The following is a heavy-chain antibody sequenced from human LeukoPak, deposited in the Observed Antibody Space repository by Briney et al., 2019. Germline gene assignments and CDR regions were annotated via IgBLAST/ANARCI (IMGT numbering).Heavy chain of an antibody. CDR1: GFTFSSYW. CDR3: ARRIQLERRYYYGMDV. J-gene: IGHJ6*04. Sequence: GGSLRLSCAASGFTFSSYWMSWVRQAPGKGLEWVANIKQDGSEKYYVDSVKGRFTISRDNAKNSLYLQMNSLRAEGTAVYYCARRIQLERRYYYGMDVWGKGTTVTVSS. V-gene: IGHV3-7*03. CDR2: IKQDGSEK. D-gene: IGHD1-1*01.